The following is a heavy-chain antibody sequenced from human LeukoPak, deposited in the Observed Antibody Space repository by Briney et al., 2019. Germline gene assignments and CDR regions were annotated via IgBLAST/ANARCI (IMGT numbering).Heavy chain of an antibody. D-gene: IGHD4-17*01. CDR2: VCAYNGNT. J-gene: IGHJ4*01. V-gene: IGHV1-18*01. CDR1: GYTFTSYS. Sequence: ASGKVSCKASGYTFTSYSISWVRQTPGQGLEWMGWVCAYNGNTNNAQKLQGRVTMTTDTSTSTGYLELRSLRSDDTAVYYCARDYGDYFDTSGPGAPGTASS. CDR3: ARDYGDYFDT.